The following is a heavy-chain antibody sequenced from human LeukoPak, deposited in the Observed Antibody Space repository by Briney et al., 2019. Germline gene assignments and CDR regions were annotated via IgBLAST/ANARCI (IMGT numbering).Heavy chain of an antibody. D-gene: IGHD4-11*01. J-gene: IGHJ6*03. Sequence: PSETLSLTCSVSDDSITMYYWTWIRQPPGKGLEWIGYVDHTGSTNFNPSLNGRVSISRDTSKNLFSLRLRSVTAADTAVYFCARGRVSSSTWYSTYYYYFYMDVWGKGTTVTVSS. CDR1: DDSITMYY. V-gene: IGHV4-59*01. CDR2: VDHTGST. CDR3: ARGRVSSSTWYSTYYYYFYMDV.